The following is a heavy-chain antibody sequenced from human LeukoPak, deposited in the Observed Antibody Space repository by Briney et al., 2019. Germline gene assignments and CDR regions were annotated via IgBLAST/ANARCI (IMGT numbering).Heavy chain of an antibody. CDR1: GFTFSSYS. V-gene: IGHV3-21*01. CDR3: ARDRSGYWNYFDY. Sequence: GGSLRLSCAASGFTFSSYSMNWVRQAPGKRLEWVSSISSSSSYIYYADSVKGRFTISRDNAKNSLYLQMNSLRAEDTAVYYCARDRSGYWNYFDYWGQGTLVTVSS. D-gene: IGHD3-3*01. CDR2: ISSSSSYI. J-gene: IGHJ4*02.